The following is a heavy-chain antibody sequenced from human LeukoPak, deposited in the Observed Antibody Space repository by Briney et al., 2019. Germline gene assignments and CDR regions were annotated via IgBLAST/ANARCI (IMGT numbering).Heavy chain of an antibody. CDR3: ARALSGSGYYYYYYMDV. Sequence: SETLSLTCAVHGGSFSDYYWSWIRQPPGKGLEWIGEINDSGRTNYDPSLMSRVTISVDTFKNHFSLKLSSVTDADTAVYYCARALSGSGYYYYYYMDVWRKGTTVTVSS. CDR1: GGSFSDYY. D-gene: IGHD3-10*01. J-gene: IGHJ6*03. CDR2: INDSGRT. V-gene: IGHV4-34*01.